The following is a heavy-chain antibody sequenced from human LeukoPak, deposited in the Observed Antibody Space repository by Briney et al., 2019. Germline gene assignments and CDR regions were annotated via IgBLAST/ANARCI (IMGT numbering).Heavy chain of an antibody. Sequence: ASVKVSCKASGYTFTSYDINWVRQAPGQGLELMGWMNPNSGNIGYAQKFQGRVTMTRNTSISTAYMELSSLRSEDTAVYYCARGRYYDSSGSLTNDYWGQGTLVTVSS. CDR2: MNPNSGNI. CDR1: GYTFTSYD. J-gene: IGHJ4*02. D-gene: IGHD3-22*01. CDR3: ARGRYYDSSGSLTNDY. V-gene: IGHV1-8*01.